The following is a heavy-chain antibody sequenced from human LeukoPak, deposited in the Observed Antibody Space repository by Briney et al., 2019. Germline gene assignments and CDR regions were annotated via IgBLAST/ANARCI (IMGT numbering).Heavy chain of an antibody. J-gene: IGHJ6*02. CDR3: ARGLVVPAAIRIYYYYGMDV. CDR1: GGSISSGGYY. V-gene: IGHV4-30-2*01. Sequence: SQTLSLTCTVSGGSISSGGYYWSWIRQPPGKGLEWIGEINHSGSTNYNPSLKSRVTISVDTSKNQFSLKLSSVTAADTAVYYCARGLVVPAAIRIYYYYGMDVWGQGTTVTVSS. CDR2: INHSGST. D-gene: IGHD2-2*01.